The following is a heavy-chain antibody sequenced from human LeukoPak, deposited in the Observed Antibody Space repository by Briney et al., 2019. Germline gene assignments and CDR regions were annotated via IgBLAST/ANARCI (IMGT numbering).Heavy chain of an antibody. D-gene: IGHD2-8*01. CDR2: IYYSGST. CDR3: ARDGYCTNGVCYSDY. Sequence: PSETLSLTCTVSGGSISSSSYYWGWIRQPPGKGLEWIGSIYYSGSTYYNPSLKSRVTISVDTTKNQFSLKLSSVTAADTAVYYCARDGYCTNGVCYSDYWGQGTLVTVSS. V-gene: IGHV4-39*07. J-gene: IGHJ4*02. CDR1: GGSISSSSYY.